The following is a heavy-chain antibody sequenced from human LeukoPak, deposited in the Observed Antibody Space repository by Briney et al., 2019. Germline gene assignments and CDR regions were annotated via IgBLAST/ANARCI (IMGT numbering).Heavy chain of an antibody. CDR2: IYYSGST. D-gene: IGHD6-19*01. Sequence: SETLSLTRTVSGGSISSGGYYWSWIRQHPGKGLEWIGYIYYSGSTYYNPSLKSRVTISVDTSKNQFSLKLSSVTAADTAVYYCARGYSSGWSPSEGYFDYWGQGTLVTVSS. CDR1: GGSISSGGYY. CDR3: ARGYSSGWSPSEGYFDY. V-gene: IGHV4-31*03. J-gene: IGHJ4*02.